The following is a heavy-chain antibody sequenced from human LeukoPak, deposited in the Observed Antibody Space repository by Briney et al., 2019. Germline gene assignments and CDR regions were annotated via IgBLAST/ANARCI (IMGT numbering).Heavy chain of an antibody. Sequence: GASVKVSCKASGYTFTSYGISWVRQAPGQGLEWMGWISAYNANTNYAQKLQGRVTTTTDTSTSTAYMELRSLRSDDTAVYYCARGALDYYDSSGYVLLFDYWGQGTLVTVSS. V-gene: IGHV1-18*01. D-gene: IGHD3-22*01. CDR3: ARGALDYYDSSGYVLLFDY. CDR2: ISAYNANT. CDR1: GYTFTSYG. J-gene: IGHJ4*02.